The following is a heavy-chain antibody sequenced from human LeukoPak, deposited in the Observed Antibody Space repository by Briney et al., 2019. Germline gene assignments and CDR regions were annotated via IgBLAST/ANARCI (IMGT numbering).Heavy chain of an antibody. V-gene: IGHV4-39*01. CDR1: GGSISSSSYY. J-gene: IGHJ5*02. CDR2: IYYSGST. D-gene: IGHD6-6*01. CDR3: ARHSGSSSSDPYNWFDP. Sequence: KPSETLSLTCTVSGGSISSSSYYWGWIRQPPGKGLEWIGSIYYSGSTYYNPSLKSRVTISVDTSKNQFSLKLSSVTAADTAVYYCARHSGSSSSDPYNWFDPWGQGTLVTVSS.